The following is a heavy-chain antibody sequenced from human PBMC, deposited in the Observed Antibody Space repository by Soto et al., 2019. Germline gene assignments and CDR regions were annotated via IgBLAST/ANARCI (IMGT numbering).Heavy chain of an antibody. J-gene: IGHJ4*02. Sequence: VQLVESGGGVVQPGRSLRLSCAASGFTFSSYGMHWVRQAPGKGLEWVAVISYDGSNKYYADSVKGRFTISRDNSKNTLYLQMNSLRAEDTAVYYCAKDLVRRGVLDYWGQGTLVTVSS. D-gene: IGHD3-10*01. V-gene: IGHV3-30*18. CDR1: GFTFSSYG. CDR2: ISYDGSNK. CDR3: AKDLVRRGVLDY.